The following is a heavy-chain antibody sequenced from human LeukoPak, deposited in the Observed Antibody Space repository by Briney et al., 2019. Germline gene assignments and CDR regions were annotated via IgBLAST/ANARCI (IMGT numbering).Heavy chain of an antibody. CDR1: GFTFSSYW. D-gene: IGHD3-9*01. CDR2: IKQDGSEK. J-gene: IGHJ4*02. V-gene: IGHV3-7*04. Sequence: PGGSLRLSCAASGFTFSSYWMSWVRQAPGKGLEWVPNIKQDGSEKYYVDSVRGRFTISRDNAKNSLYLQMNSLRAEDTAVYYCARGGLRYFDCFDYWGQGTLVTVSS. CDR3: ARGGLRYFDCFDY.